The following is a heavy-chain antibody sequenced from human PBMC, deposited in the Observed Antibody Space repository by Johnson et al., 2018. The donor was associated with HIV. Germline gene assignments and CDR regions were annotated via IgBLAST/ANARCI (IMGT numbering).Heavy chain of an antibody. Sequence: VQLVESGGGLVQPGGSLRLSCAASGFTVSSNYMSWVRQAPGKGLEWVSVIYSGGSTYYADSVKGRFTISRDNSKNTLYLQMNSRRAEDMAVYYWTKDPGWFGEPGDAFDIGGQGTVVTVSS. D-gene: IGHD3-10*01. CDR2: IYSGGST. CDR3: TKDPGWFGEPGDAFDI. J-gene: IGHJ3*02. CDR1: GFTVSSNY. V-gene: IGHV3-66*01.